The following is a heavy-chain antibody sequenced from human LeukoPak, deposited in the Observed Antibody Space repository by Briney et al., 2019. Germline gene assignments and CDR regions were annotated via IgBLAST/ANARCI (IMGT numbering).Heavy chain of an antibody. CDR1: GYTFSDYY. V-gene: IGHV1-2*02. J-gene: IGHJ2*01. Sequence: ASVKVPCKASGYTFSDYYIHWVRQAPGQGPEWMGWINLNTGGTSYAQKFDGRFSMTRDTSINTAFMELSGLTFDDTAVYYCGSVRGILSYFDLWGRGTLVTVSS. CDR3: GSVRGILSYFDL. CDR2: INLNTGGT. D-gene: IGHD3-16*01.